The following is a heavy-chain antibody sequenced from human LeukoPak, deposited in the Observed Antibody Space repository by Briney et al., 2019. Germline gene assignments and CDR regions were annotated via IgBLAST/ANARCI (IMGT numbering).Heavy chain of an antibody. V-gene: IGHV4-59*01. CDR3: ARKYSGYGGWIDY. D-gene: IGHD5-12*01. J-gene: IGHJ4*02. CDR1: GDSITTYY. CDR2: IHESGST. Sequence: PSETLSLTCTVSGDSITTYYWSWLRQPPGKGLEWIGYIHESGSTNYNPSLKSRVTISSDMSKNQFSLKLNSVTAADTAVYYCARKYSGYGGWIDYWGQGALVTVSS.